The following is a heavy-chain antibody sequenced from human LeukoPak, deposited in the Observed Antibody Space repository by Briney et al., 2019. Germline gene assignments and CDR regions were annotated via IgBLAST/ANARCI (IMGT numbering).Heavy chain of an antibody. V-gene: IGHV1-8*01. CDR1: GYTFSSYE. Sequence: ASVKVSCKTSGYTFSSYEINWVRQAAGRGLEWVGWMNPKTGKTAYARNLQGRVTITRDTSISTAYMDLSALRSEDTAVYYCARIRPVTTELKGYYFDYWGQGTLVTVSS. J-gene: IGHJ4*02. D-gene: IGHD1-1*01. CDR2: MNPKTGKT. CDR3: ARIRPVTTELKGYYFDY.